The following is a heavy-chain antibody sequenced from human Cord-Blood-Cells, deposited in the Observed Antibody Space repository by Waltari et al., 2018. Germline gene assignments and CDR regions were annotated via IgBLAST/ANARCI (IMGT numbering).Heavy chain of an antibody. D-gene: IGHD2-21*01. CDR1: GFTFSSYG. V-gene: IGHV3-30*18. CDR3: AKDYSGLDY. CDR2: ISYDGSNK. Sequence: QVQLVESGGGVVQPGRSLRLSCAASGFTFSSYGMHWVRQAPGKGLEWVAVISYDGSNKYYADSVKDRFTISRDNSKNTLYLQMNSLRAEDTAVYYCAKDYSGLDYWGQGTLVTVSS. J-gene: IGHJ4*02.